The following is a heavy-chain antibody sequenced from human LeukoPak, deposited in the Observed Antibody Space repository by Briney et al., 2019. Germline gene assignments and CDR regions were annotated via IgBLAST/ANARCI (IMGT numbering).Heavy chain of an antibody. CDR1: GYTFTSYA. Sequence: ASVKVSCKASGYTFTSYAMNWVRQAPGQGLEWMGWINTNTGNPTYAQGFTGRFVFSLDTSVSTAYLQIGSLKAEDTAVYYCARGNSIAARGDAFDIWGQGTMVTVSS. CDR2: INTNTGNP. J-gene: IGHJ3*02. V-gene: IGHV7-4-1*01. D-gene: IGHD6-6*01. CDR3: ARGNSIAARGDAFDI.